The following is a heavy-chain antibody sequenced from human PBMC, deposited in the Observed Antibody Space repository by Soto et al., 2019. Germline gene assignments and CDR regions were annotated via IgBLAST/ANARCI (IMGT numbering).Heavy chain of an antibody. CDR3: ARDFIVVVPAAIPYYYYYGMDV. Sequence: RASVKVSCKASGYTFTSYGISWVRQAPGQGLEWMGWISAYNGNTNYAQKLQGRVTMTTDTSTSTAYMELRSLRSDDTAVYYCARDFIVVVPAAIPYYYYYGMDVWGQGTTVTVSS. V-gene: IGHV1-18*04. J-gene: IGHJ6*02. CDR2: ISAYNGNT. CDR1: GYTFTSYG. D-gene: IGHD2-2*01.